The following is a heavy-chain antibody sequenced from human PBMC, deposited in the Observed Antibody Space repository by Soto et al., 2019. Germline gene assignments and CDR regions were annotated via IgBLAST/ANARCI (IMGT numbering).Heavy chain of an antibody. CDR3: AGFPTGTTRVFDY. D-gene: IGHD1-7*01. Sequence: SETLSLTCTVSGGSISSGGYYWSWIRQHPGKGLEWIGYIYYSGSTYYNPSLKSRVTISVDTSKNQFSLKLSSVTAADTAVYYCAGFPTGTTRVFDYWGQGTLVTVSS. V-gene: IGHV4-31*03. CDR1: GGSISSGGYY. CDR2: IYYSGST. J-gene: IGHJ4*02.